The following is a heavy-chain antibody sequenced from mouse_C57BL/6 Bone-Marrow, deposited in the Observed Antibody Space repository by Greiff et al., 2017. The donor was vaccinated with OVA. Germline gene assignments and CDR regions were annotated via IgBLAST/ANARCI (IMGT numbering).Heavy chain of an antibody. CDR1: GFTFTDYY. J-gene: IGHJ1*03. V-gene: IGHV7-3*01. Sequence: EVQGVESGGGLVQPGGSLSLSCAASGFTFTDYYMSWVRQPPGKALEWLGFIRNKANGYTTEYSASVKGRFTISRDNSQSILYLQMNALRAEDSATYYCARSYGNYDWYFDVWGTGTTVTVSS. CDR3: ARSYGNYDWYFDV. CDR2: IRNKANGYTT. D-gene: IGHD2-1*01.